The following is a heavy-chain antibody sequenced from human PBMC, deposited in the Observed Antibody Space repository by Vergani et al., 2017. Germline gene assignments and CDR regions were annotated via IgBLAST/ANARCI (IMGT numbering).Heavy chain of an antibody. D-gene: IGHD3-22*01. CDR2: IYYSGST. J-gene: IGHJ4*02. CDR3: ARTHRRYYDSSGYFDY. CDR1: GGSISSGDYY. V-gene: IGHV4-30-4*08. Sequence: QVQLQESGPGLVKPSQTLSLTCTVSGGSISSGDYYWSWIRQPPGKGLEWIGYIYYSGSTYYNPSLKSRVTISVETSKNQFSLKLSSVTAADTAVYYCARTHRRYYDSSGYFDYWGQGTLVTVSS.